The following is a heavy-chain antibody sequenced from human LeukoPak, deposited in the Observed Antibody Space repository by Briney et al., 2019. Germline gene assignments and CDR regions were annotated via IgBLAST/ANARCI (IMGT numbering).Heavy chain of an antibody. D-gene: IGHD4-17*01. Sequence: SSETLSLTCTVSGGSISSSSYYWGWIRQPPGKGLEWIGSIYYSGSTYYNPSLKSRVTISVDTSKNQFFLKLSSVTAADTAVYYCVRQRGDYASTYFDYWGQGTLVTVSS. V-gene: IGHV4-39*01. CDR3: VRQRGDYASTYFDY. CDR2: IYYSGST. J-gene: IGHJ4*02. CDR1: GGSISSSSYY.